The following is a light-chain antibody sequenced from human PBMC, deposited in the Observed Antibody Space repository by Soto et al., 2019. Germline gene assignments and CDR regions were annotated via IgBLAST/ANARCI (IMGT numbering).Light chain of an antibody. CDR2: GAS. J-gene: IGKJ4*01. CDR3: QQYNDWPLT. V-gene: IGKV3-15*01. Sequence: EIVMTQSPATLSVSPGERATLSCRASQNVNSNLAWYQQKPAQAPRLIIYGASNRATDIPDRFTGSRSGTDFTLTISGLQSEDFAIYYCQQYNDWPLTFGRGTKVDIK. CDR1: QNVNSN.